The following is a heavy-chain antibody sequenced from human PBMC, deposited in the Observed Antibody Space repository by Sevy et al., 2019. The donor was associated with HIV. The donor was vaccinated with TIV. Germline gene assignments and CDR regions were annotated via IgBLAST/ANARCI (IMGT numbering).Heavy chain of an antibody. V-gene: IGHV3-33*06. CDR2: IWYDGSNK. Sequence: GESLKISCAASGFTFSSYGMHWVRQAPGKGLEWVAVIWYDGSNKYYADSVKGRFTISRDNSKNTLYLQMNSLRAEDTAVYYCAKESRMGYESNYYMDVWGKGTTVTVSS. D-gene: IGHD5-12*01. CDR1: GFTFSSYG. CDR3: AKESRMGYESNYYMDV. J-gene: IGHJ6*03.